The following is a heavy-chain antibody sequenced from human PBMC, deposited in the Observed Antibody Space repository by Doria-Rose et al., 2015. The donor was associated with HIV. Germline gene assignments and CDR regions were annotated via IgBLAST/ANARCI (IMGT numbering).Heavy chain of an antibody. CDR1: GFSFETYA. D-gene: IGHD3-3*01. Sequence: VQLVQSGGGLVQPGRSLRLSCVGSGFSFETYATHWVRLAPGKGLEWVAVISWDRGSKGTADSVVGRVTISRDNAEKSVYLEMRSLRPEDTAFYYCAKAPIIGPKYYFYMDVWDKGPSVTVSS. CDR3: AKAPIIGPKYYFYMDV. V-gene: IGHV3-9*01. J-gene: IGHJ6*03. CDR2: ISWDRGSK.